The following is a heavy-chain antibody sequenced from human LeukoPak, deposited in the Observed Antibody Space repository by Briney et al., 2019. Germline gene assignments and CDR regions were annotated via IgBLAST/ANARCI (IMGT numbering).Heavy chain of an antibody. V-gene: IGHV4-39*01. CDR3: ARRGAGGRAFDI. D-gene: IGHD6-19*01. J-gene: IGHJ3*02. CDR2: IYYSGST. Sequence: PSETLSLTCTVSGGSISSSSYYWGWIRQPPGKGLDWIGSIYYSGSTYYNPSLKSRVTISVDTSKNRCSLRLSSVTAADTAVYYCARRGAGGRAFDIWGQGTMVTVSS. CDR1: GGSISSSSYY.